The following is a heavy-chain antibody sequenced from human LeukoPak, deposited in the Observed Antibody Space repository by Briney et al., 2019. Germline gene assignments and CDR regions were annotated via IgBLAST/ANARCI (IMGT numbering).Heavy chain of an antibody. Sequence: GGSLRLSCAASGFTFSSYAMTWVRQAPGKGLEWVSVISGSGRTTYYAASVKGRFTISRDNSKNTLYLQMYSLRAEDTAVYYCARLPAAINGYFDPWGQGTLVTVSS. V-gene: IGHV3-23*01. J-gene: IGHJ5*02. CDR2: ISGSGRTT. D-gene: IGHD2-2*01. CDR1: GFTFSSYA. CDR3: ARLPAAINGYFDP.